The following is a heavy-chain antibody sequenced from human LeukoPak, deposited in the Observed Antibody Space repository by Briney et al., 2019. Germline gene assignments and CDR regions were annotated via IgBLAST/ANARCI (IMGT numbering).Heavy chain of an antibody. Sequence: GASVKVSCKTSGYTFTSNGISWVRQAPGHGLEWMGWISTYNGNTNYAQNLQGRVIMTTDTSTSTAYMELRSLRSDDTAVYYCARDTYNSGWCSDYWGQGTLVSVSP. J-gene: IGHJ4*02. V-gene: IGHV1-18*01. CDR1: GYTFTSNG. CDR3: ARDTYNSGWCSDY. CDR2: ISTYNGNT. D-gene: IGHD6-19*01.